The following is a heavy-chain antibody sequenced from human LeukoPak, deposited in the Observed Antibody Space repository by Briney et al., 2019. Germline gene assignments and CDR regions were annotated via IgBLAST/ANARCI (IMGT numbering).Heavy chain of an antibody. J-gene: IGHJ3*02. CDR3: ARALDCTNGVCFGDDAFDI. CDR1: RGTSSSYT. V-gene: IGHV1-69*02. D-gene: IGHD2-8*01. CDR2: IIPIDGVE. Sequence: VKVSCKASRGTSSSYTISWVRQAPGQGLEWMGRIIPIDGVENYAQKFQGRLTITADKLTSTAYMELSSLRSEDTAVYYCARALDCTNGVCFGDDAFDIWGQGTMVTVSS.